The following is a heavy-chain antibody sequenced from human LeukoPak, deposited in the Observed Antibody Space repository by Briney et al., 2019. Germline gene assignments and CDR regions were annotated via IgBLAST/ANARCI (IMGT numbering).Heavy chain of an antibody. D-gene: IGHD3-10*02. Sequence: GGTLRLSCAASGFTFSSYGMGWVRQAPGKGLEWVSAISGSGGSTYYADSVKGRFTISRDNSKNTLYLQMNSLRAEDTAVYYCAELGITMIGGVWGKGTTVTISS. V-gene: IGHV3-23*01. CDR2: ISGSGGST. CDR3: AELGITMIGGV. J-gene: IGHJ6*04. CDR1: GFTFSSYG.